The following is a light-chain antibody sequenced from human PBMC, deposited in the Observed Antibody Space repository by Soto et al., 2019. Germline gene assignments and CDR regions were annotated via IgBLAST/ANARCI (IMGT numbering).Light chain of an antibody. Sequence: DIQMTQSPSTLSASVGDRVTITCRASQSISGWLAWYQQKPGKAPKLQIYKASTLESGVPSRFSGSGSGTEFTLTISSLQPDDFATYYCQQYNNYGSWTFGQGTRVEIK. CDR1: QSISGW. J-gene: IGKJ1*01. CDR2: KAS. V-gene: IGKV1-5*03. CDR3: QQYNNYGSWT.